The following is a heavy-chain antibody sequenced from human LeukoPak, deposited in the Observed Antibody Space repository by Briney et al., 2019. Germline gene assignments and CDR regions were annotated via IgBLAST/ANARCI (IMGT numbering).Heavy chain of an antibody. V-gene: IGHV4-30-2*01. CDR2: IYHSGST. D-gene: IGHD4-11*01. CDR1: GGSISRGGYS. CDR3: ARAAMTTVTERVRFDP. Sequence: PSQTLSLTCAVSGGSISRGGYSWSWIRQPPWKGLEWIGYIYHSGSTYYNPSLKSRVTISVDRSKNQFSLKLSSVTAADTAVYYCARAAMTTVTERVRFDPWGQGTLVTVSS. J-gene: IGHJ5*02.